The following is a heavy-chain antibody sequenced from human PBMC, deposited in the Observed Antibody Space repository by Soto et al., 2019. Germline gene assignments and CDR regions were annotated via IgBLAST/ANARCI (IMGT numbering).Heavy chain of an antibody. CDR3: AKDGGQLVLDP. D-gene: IGHD6-6*01. CDR1: GFTFSSYG. CDR2: ISYDGSNK. J-gene: IGHJ5*02. V-gene: IGHV3-30*18. Sequence: GGSLRLSCAASGFTFSSYGMHWVRQAPGKGLEWVAVISYDGSNKYYADSVKGRFTISRDNSKNTLYLQMNSLRAEDTAMYYCAKDGGQLVLDPWGQGTLVTVSS.